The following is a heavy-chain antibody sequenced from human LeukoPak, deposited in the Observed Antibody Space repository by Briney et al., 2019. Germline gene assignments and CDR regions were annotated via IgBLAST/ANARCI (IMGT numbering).Heavy chain of an antibody. J-gene: IGHJ2*01. V-gene: IGHV4-4*07. D-gene: IGHD3-3*01. Sequence: PSETLSLTCTVSGGSISSYYWSWIRQPAGKGLEWIGRIYTSGSTNYNPSLKSRVTMSVDTSKNQFSLKLSSVTAADTAVYYCARDTHITIFGVVPSHYWYFDLWGRGTLVTVSS. CDR1: GGSISSYY. CDR2: IYTSGST. CDR3: ARDTHITIFGVVPSHYWYFDL.